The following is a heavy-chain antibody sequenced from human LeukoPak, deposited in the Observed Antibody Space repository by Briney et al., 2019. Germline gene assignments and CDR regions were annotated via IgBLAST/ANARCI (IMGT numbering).Heavy chain of an antibody. D-gene: IGHD5-24*01. CDR2: SIPIFGTA. Sequence: ASVKVSCKASGGTFSSYAISWVRQAPGQGLEWMGGSIPIFGTANYAQKFQGRVTITTDESTSTAYVELSSLRSEDTAVYYCARSGRMATITYYFDYWGQGTLVTVSS. J-gene: IGHJ4*02. CDR3: ARSGRMATITYYFDY. CDR1: GGTFSSYA. V-gene: IGHV1-69*05.